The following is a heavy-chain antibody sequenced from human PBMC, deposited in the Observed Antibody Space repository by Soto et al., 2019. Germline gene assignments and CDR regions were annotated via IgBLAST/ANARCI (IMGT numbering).Heavy chain of an antibody. CDR1: GFTFSSYW. Sequence: GGSLRHSCAASGFTFSSYWMHWVRQAPGKGLVWVSRINNDGRSTSYADSVKGRFTASRDNAKNTLYLQMNSLRAEDTAVYYCARDVQLQSFDYWGQGTLVTVSS. V-gene: IGHV3-74*01. J-gene: IGHJ4*02. CDR2: INNDGRST. D-gene: IGHD5-18*01. CDR3: ARDVQLQSFDY.